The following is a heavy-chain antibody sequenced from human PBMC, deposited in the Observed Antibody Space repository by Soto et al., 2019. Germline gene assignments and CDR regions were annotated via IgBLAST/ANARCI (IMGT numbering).Heavy chain of an antibody. CDR1: GFTVSSNY. D-gene: IGHD3-10*01. CDR2: IYSGGST. V-gene: IGHV3-53*01. Sequence: GGSLRLSCAASGFTVSSNYMSWVRQAPGKGLEWASVIYSGGSTYYADSVKGRFTISRDNSKNTLYLQMNSLRAEDTAVYYCARDQKLGSYYTEGYYYYGMDVWGQGTTVTVSS. J-gene: IGHJ6*02. CDR3: ARDQKLGSYYTEGYYYYGMDV.